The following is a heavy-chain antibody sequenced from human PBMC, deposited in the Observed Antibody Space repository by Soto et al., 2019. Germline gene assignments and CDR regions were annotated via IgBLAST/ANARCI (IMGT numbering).Heavy chain of an antibody. J-gene: IGHJ4*02. CDR1: GFTFSSYA. V-gene: IGHV3-23*01. CDR2: ISGSGGST. CDR3: AKDDTIFGSLIAY. D-gene: IGHD3-3*01. Sequence: EVQLLESGGGLVQPGGSLRLSCAASGFTFSSYAMSWVRQAPGKGLEWVSAISGSGGSTYYADSVKCRFTISRDNSQNTLYLQMNSLRAEDTDVYYCAKDDTIFGSLIAYWGQGTLVTVAS.